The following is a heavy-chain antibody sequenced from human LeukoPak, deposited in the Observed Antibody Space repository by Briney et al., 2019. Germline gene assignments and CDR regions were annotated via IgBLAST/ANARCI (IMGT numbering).Heavy chain of an antibody. Sequence: GGSLRVSCAASGFTFSSYGMSWVRLAPGKGLEWVSTVTGNGATTYYADSVKGRFTISRDNSKNTLDLQMSSLRAEDTAIYFCARVPHPTYYFDYWGRGTLVTVSS. J-gene: IGHJ4*02. CDR1: GFTFSSYG. CDR3: ARVPHPTYYFDY. V-gene: IGHV3-23*01. D-gene: IGHD4-11*01. CDR2: VTGNGATT.